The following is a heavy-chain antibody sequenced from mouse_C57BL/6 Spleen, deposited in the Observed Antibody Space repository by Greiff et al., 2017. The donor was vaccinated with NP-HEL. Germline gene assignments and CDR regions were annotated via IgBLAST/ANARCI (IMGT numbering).Heavy chain of an antibody. CDR2: IYPGSGST. J-gene: IGHJ3*01. D-gene: IGHD2-4*01. CDR1: GYTFTSYW. Sequence: QVQLQQPGAELVKPGASVKMSCKASGYTFTSYWITWVKQRPGQGLEWIGDIYPGSGSTNYNEKFKSKATLTVDTSSSTAYMQLSSLTSEDSAVYDCARGGIYYDYDGFAYWGQGTLVTVSA. CDR3: ARGGIYYDYDGFAY. V-gene: IGHV1-55*01.